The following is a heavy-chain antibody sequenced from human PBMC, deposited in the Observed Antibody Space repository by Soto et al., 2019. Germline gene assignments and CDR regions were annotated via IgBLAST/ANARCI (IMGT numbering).Heavy chain of an antibody. CDR3: ARRTYYYDSSCYWTGEAWFAFDI. J-gene: IGHJ3*02. CDR2: IIPIFGTA. D-gene: IGHD3-22*01. V-gene: IGHV1-69*13. Sequence: SVKVSCKASGGTFSSYAISWVRQAPGQGLEWMGGIIPIFGTANYAQKFQGRVTITADESTSTAYMELSSLRSEDTAVYYCARRTYYYDSSCYWTGEAWFAFDIRGPGTIVTVSS. CDR1: GGTFSSYA.